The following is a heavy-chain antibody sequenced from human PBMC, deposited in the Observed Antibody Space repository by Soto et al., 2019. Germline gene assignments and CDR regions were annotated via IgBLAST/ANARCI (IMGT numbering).Heavy chain of an antibody. CDR2: IYWDDDK. Sequence: QITLKESGPTLVKPTQTLTLTCTFSGFSLSTSGVGVGWIRQPPGKALEWLALIYWDDDKRYSPSLKSRLTITKDTSKNQGVLTMTNMDPVDTATYYCARHHYHSSGGYFEGWFDPWGQGTLVTVSS. CDR3: ARHHYHSSGGYFEGWFDP. V-gene: IGHV2-5*02. CDR1: GFSLSTSGVG. J-gene: IGHJ5*02. D-gene: IGHD6-19*01.